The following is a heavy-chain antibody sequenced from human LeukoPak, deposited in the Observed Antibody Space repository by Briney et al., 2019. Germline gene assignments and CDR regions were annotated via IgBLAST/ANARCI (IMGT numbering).Heavy chain of an antibody. Sequence: SLKVSFKASGCTFSSYAISWVRQPPAQGLEWMGGIIPIFGTANYAQTFQGRDRITADDSTNADYMELSSLSSEHTAVYYSAGVPGQYQPYYNMDVWGKGTTVTISS. J-gene: IGHJ6*03. V-gene: IGHV1-69*01. CDR3: AGVPGQYQPYYNMDV. D-gene: IGHD2-2*01. CDR1: GCTFSSYA. CDR2: IIPIFGTA.